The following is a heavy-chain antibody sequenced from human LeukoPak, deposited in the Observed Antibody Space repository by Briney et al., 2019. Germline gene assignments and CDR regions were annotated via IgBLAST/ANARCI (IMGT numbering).Heavy chain of an antibody. CDR2: VAHDGSNK. J-gene: IGHJ3*02. CDR1: GFTFSSYA. D-gene: IGHD3-10*01. V-gene: IGHV3-30-3*01. CDR3: ARDQFGELVVCTFHI. Sequence: GGSLRLSCAASGFTFSSYAMHWVRQAPGKGLEWVAFVAHDGSNKYYEDSVKGRFTISRDNSKNTLYLQMNSLRAEDTAVYYCARDQFGELVVCTFHIWGQGTMVTVSS.